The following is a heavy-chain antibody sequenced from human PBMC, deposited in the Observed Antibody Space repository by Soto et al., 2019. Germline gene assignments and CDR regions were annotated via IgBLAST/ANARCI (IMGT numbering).Heavy chain of an antibody. CDR1: GGSISSYY. CDR3: ATATHKPLIVRSSRGPRFDT. D-gene: IGHD2-15*01. J-gene: IGHJ5*02. CDR2: MYYGGRT. Sequence: SDTLSLTCTVSGGSISSYYWSWIRQPPGKGLEWIGYMYYGGRTNYNPSLKSRVTISVDTSKMQVSLKLSSVTAADTDVYFCATATHKPLIVRSSRGPRFDTSGKGKLVTVS. V-gene: IGHV4-59*08.